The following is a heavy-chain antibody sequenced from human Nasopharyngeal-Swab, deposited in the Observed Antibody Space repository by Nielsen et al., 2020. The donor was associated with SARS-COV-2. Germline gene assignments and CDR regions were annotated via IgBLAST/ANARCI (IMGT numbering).Heavy chain of an antibody. D-gene: IGHD1-1*01. CDR3: TRVPGFGTYYYYYMDV. CDR1: AFPFGDYA. CDR2: IRSKAYGGTT. V-gene: IGHV3-49*03. Sequence: GRSRRLAWTAAAFPFGDYAMSWFRQAPGKWLEWVGFIRSKAYGGTTEYAASVKGRFTISRDDSKSIAYLQMNSLKTEDTAVYYCTRVPGFGTYYYYYMDVWGKGTTVTVSS. J-gene: IGHJ6*03.